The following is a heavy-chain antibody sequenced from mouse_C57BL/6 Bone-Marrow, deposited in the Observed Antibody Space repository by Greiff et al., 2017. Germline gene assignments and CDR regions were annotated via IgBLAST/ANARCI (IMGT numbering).Heavy chain of an antibody. V-gene: IGHV1-50*01. Sequence: VQLQQPGAELVKPGASVKLSCKASGYTFTSYWMQWVKQRPGQGLEWIGEIDPSDSYTNYNQKFKGKATLTVDTSSSTAYMQLSSLTSEDSAVYYCARWGSSGSFAYWGQGTLVTVSA. CDR2: IDPSDSYT. D-gene: IGHD3-2*02. CDR3: ARWGSSGSFAY. J-gene: IGHJ3*01. CDR1: GYTFTSYW.